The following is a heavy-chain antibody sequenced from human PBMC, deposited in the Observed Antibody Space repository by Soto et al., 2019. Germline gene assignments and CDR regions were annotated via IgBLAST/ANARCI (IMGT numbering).Heavy chain of an antibody. CDR3: AKDGEGATTYYFDY. D-gene: IGHD5-12*01. J-gene: IGHJ4*02. CDR1: GFTFSSYA. Sequence: PGGSLRLSCAASGFTFSSYAMSWVRQAPGKGLEWVSTIINSGGSTYYADSVKGRFTISRDSSKNTLYLQMNSLRAEDTAVYYCAKDGEGATTYYFDYWGQGTLVTVSS. V-gene: IGHV3-23*01. CDR2: IINSGGST.